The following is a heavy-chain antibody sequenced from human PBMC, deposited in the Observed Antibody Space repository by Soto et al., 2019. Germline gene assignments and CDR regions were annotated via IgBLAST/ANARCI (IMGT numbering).Heavy chain of an antibody. Sequence: EVQLVESGGGLVQPGGSLRLSCAASGFTVSSNQMSWVRQAPGKGLEWVSLINVGGITYYADSVKGRFTISRDISKNTLYLKMNSLRAEDTAVYYCARDSWYTYWGQGTLVTVSS. CDR3: ARDSWYTY. J-gene: IGHJ4*02. V-gene: IGHV3-66*01. D-gene: IGHD2-2*02. CDR1: GFTVSSNQ. CDR2: INVGGIT.